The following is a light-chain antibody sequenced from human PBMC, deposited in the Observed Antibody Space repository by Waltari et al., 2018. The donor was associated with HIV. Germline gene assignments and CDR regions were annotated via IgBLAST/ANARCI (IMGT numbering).Light chain of an antibody. Sequence: QSALTQPASVSGSPGQSITISCTGTSSDIGIYNYVSWYQQHPGKAPKLTIYEVSNRPSGVSNRFSGSKSGNTASLTISGLQAEDEADYYCSSYTSSITVVFGGGTKLTVL. V-gene: IGLV2-14*01. CDR3: SSYTSSITVV. CDR2: EVS. CDR1: SSDIGIYNY. J-gene: IGLJ2*01.